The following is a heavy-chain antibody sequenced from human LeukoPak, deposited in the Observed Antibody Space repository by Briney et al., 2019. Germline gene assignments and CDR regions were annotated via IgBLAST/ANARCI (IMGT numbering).Heavy chain of an antibody. D-gene: IGHD4-11*01. Sequence: ASVKVSCKASEYTFTSYDINWVRQATGQGLEWMGWMNPNSGNTVYAQKFQGRVTMTRDTPTSTVYMELSSLRSEDTAVYYCARERVEDYTTQPDYWGQGTLVTVSS. V-gene: IGHV1-8*01. CDR2: MNPNSGNT. J-gene: IGHJ4*02. CDR1: EYTFTSYD. CDR3: ARERVEDYTTQPDY.